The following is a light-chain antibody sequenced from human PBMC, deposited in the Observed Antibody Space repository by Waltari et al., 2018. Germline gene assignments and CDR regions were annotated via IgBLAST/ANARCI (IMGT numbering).Light chain of an antibody. CDR3: QSTDSTGSHVV. CDR1: ALPNKY. Sequence: SYELTQPPSVSVSPGQTARITCSGDALPNKYAYWYQQKAGQAPLLMIYKDSERPSGIPERFSGSSARTTVTLTISGVQAEDEADYYCQSTDSTGSHVVFGGGTQLTVL. CDR2: KDS. J-gene: IGLJ7*01. V-gene: IGLV3-25*03.